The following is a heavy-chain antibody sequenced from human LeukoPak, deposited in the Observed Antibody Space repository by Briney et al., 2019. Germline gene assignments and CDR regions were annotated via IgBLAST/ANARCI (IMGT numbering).Heavy chain of an antibody. J-gene: IGHJ3*02. D-gene: IGHD3-3*01. CDR1: GYTFTSYA. CDR3: AAANTGLRFLVDAFDI. CDR2: IVVGSGNT. V-gene: IGHV1-58*02. Sequence: SVKVSCKASGYTFTSYAMHWVRQAPGQRLEWIGWIVVGSGNTNYAQKFQERVTITRDMSTSTAYMGLSSLRSEDTAVYYCAAANTGLRFLVDAFDIWGQGTMVTVSS.